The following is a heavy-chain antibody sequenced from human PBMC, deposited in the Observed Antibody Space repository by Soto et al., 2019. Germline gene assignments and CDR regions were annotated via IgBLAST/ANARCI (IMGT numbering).Heavy chain of an antibody. V-gene: IGHV1-3*01. CDR3: ARASDDFWSGYPIDAFDI. J-gene: IGHJ3*02. CDR1: GYTFTSYA. CDR2: IKAGNGNT. D-gene: IGHD3-3*01. Sequence: QVQLVQSGAEVKKPGASVQVSCKASGYTFTSYAMHWVRQAPGQRLVWMGWIKAGNGNTKYSQKFQGRVPITRETSASKDYMELSSLRSEYTAVYYWARASDDFWSGYPIDAFDIWGQGTMVTVSS.